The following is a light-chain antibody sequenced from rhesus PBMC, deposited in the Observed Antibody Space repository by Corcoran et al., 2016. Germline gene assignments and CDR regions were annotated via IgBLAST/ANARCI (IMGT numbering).Light chain of an antibody. V-gene: IGKV1-22*01. Sequence: DIQMTQSPSSLSASVGDTVTITCRASQSISSWLAWYQQKTGKAPKLLIYKASTLQSGVPSRFSGSGSGTDVTLTISSLQSEDCATYYCQQYSSSPYSFGQGTKVEIK. CDR1: QSISSW. CDR2: KAS. CDR3: QQYSSSPYS. J-gene: IGKJ2*01.